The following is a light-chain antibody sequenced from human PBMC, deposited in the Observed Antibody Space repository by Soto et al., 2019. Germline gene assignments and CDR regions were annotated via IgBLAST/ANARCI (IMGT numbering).Light chain of an antibody. CDR1: RSLSSDY. V-gene: IGKV3-20*01. CDR2: GAS. CDR3: QQYHNWPPIT. Sequence: IVLMQSPDTLSLSPGERATLSCRASRSLSSDYLAWYQQKPGQAPRLLIYGASNKATGIPDRFSGSGSGTDFSLTISRLEPEDFAVYYCQQYHNWPPITFGQGTRLEIK. J-gene: IGKJ5*01.